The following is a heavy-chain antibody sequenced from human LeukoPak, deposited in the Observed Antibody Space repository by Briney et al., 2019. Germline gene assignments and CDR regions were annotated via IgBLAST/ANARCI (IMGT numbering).Heavy chain of an antibody. J-gene: IGHJ4*02. CDR2: ISAYNGNT. Sequence: ASVKVSCKASGYTFTSYGISWVRQAPGQGLEWMGWISAYNGNTNYAQKLQGRVTMTTDTSTSTAYMELRSPRSDDTAVYYCARDSHYYDSSGYYPEDYWGQGTLVTVSS. CDR1: GYTFTSYG. V-gene: IGHV1-18*01. D-gene: IGHD3-22*01. CDR3: ARDSHYYDSSGYYPEDY.